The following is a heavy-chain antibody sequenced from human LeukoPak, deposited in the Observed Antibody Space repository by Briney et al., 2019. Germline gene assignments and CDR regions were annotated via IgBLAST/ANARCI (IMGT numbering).Heavy chain of an antibody. J-gene: IGHJ4*02. V-gene: IGHV3-7*01. Sequence: PGGSLRLSCAASGFTFSSYWMSWVRQAPGKGLDWVANIKQDGSEKYYVDFVKGRFTISRDNAKNSLYLQMNSLRAEDTTVYYCARKVYASEAFDYWGQGTLVTVSS. CDR2: IKQDGSEK. D-gene: IGHD2-8*01. CDR3: ARKVYASEAFDY. CDR1: GFTFSSYW.